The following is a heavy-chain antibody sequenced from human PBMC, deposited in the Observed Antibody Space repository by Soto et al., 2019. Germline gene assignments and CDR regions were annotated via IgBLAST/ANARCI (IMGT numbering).Heavy chain of an antibody. J-gene: IGHJ4*02. Sequence: EVQLLESGGGLVQPGGSLRLSCAASGVTFSSYAMSWVLQAPGQGLEWVSAISGSGGSTYYADSVKGRFTISRANSKNTLYMQMNSLRAEDTAVYYCAKDQITTENYVFDYWGQGTLVTVSS. CDR2: ISGSGGST. D-gene: IGHD1-7*01. V-gene: IGHV3-23*01. CDR1: GVTFSSYA. CDR3: AKDQITTENYVFDY.